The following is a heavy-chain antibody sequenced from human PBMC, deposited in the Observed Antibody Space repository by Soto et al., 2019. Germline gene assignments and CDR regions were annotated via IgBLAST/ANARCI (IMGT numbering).Heavy chain of an antibody. CDR3: ARTLYGDNVDY. D-gene: IGHD4-17*01. CDR1: GYTFTSYY. CDR2: MNPNSGNT. Sequence: GASVKVSCKASGYTFTSYYMHWVRQAPGQGLEWMGWMNPNSGNTGYAQKFQGRVTMTRNTSISIAYMELSSLRSEDTAVYYCARTLYGDNVDYWGQGTLVTVSS. V-gene: IGHV1-8*02. J-gene: IGHJ4*02.